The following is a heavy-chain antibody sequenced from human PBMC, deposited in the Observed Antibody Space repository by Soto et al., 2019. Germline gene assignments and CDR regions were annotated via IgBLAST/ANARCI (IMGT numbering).Heavy chain of an antibody. J-gene: IGHJ4*02. CDR2: ISGSGGST. D-gene: IGHD3-10*01. Sequence: GGSLRLSCAASGFTFSRYAVSWFRQAPGPGLEWVSAISGSGGSTYYADSVKGRFTISRDNSKNTLYLQMNSLRAEDTAVYYCAKVIWCGEVVASYLDYWGQGTLVTVSS. CDR1: GFTFSRYA. V-gene: IGHV3-23*01. CDR3: AKVIWCGEVVASYLDY.